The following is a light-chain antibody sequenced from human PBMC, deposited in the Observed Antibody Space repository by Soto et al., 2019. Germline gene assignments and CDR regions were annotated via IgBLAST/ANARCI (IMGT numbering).Light chain of an antibody. V-gene: IGKV3-20*01. CDR3: QQYGSSPAMYT. CDR2: GAS. Sequence: EIVLTQSPGTLSLSPGERATLSCRASQSVSSSYLAWYQQKPGQAPRLLIYGASSRATGIPDRFSGSGSGTDFSLTISRLEPEDFAGYYGQQYGSSPAMYTFGQGTKLEIK. J-gene: IGKJ2*01. CDR1: QSVSSSY.